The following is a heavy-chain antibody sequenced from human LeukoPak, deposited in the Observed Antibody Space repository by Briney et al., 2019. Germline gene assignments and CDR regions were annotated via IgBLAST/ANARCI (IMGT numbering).Heavy chain of an antibody. Sequence: GGSLRLSCAASGFTFSIYWMSWVRQAPGKGLEWVANIKQDGSEKYYVDSVKGRFTISRDNAKNSLYLQMNSLRAEDTAVYYCARDYYDSSGYYYFDYWGQGTLVTVSS. D-gene: IGHD3-22*01. V-gene: IGHV3-7*01. J-gene: IGHJ4*02. CDR1: GFTFSIYW. CDR3: ARDYYDSSGYYYFDY. CDR2: IKQDGSEK.